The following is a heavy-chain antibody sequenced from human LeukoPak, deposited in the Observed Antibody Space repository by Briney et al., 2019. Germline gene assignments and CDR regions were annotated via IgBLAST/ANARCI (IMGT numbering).Heavy chain of an antibody. V-gene: IGHV3-23*01. CDR1: GFTFSSYA. Sequence: PGGSLRLSCAASGFTFSSYAMSWVRQAPGKGLEWVSAISGSGGSTYYADSVKGRFTLSRDNSKNTLYLQMNSLRAEDTAVNYCAKLYIPLWPKFDYWGQGTLVTVSS. CDR3: AKLYIPLWPKFDY. J-gene: IGHJ4*02. CDR2: ISGSGGST. D-gene: IGHD2/OR15-2a*01.